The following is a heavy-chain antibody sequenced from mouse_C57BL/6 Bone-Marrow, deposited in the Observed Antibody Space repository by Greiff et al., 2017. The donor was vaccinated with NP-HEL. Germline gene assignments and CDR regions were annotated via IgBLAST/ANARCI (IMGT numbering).Heavy chain of an antibody. J-gene: IGHJ4*01. Sequence: VQGVESGPGLVQPSQSLSITCTVSGFSLTSYGVHWVRQSPGKGLEWLGVIWSGGSTDYNAAFISRLSISKDNSKSQVFFKRNSLQADDTDIYYSANYGSKAMDYWGQGTSVTVSS. CDR2: IWSGGST. D-gene: IGHD1-1*01. V-gene: IGHV2-2*01. CDR1: GFSLTSYG. CDR3: ANYGSKAMDY.